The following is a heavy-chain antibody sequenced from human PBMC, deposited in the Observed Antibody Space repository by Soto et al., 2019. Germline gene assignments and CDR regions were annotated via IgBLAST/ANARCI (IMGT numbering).Heavy chain of an antibody. J-gene: IGHJ5*02. Sequence: PSETLSLTCTVSGVSISSGGYCWSWIRQHPGKGLEWIGYIYYSGSTYYNPSLKSRVTISVDTSKNQFSLKLSSVTAADTAVYYCARDQRNAHSFDPWGQGTLVTVSS. CDR3: ARDQRNAHSFDP. D-gene: IGHD1-26*01. CDR1: GVSISSGGYC. V-gene: IGHV4-31*03. CDR2: IYYSGST.